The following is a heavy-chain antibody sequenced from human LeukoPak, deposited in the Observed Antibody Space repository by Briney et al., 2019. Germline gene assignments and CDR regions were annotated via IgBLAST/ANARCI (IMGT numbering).Heavy chain of an antibody. D-gene: IGHD1-1*01. V-gene: IGHV3-23*01. Sequence: GGSLRLSCAASGFTFDDYAMHWVRQAPGKGLEWVSAISGSGGSTYYADSVKGRFTISRDNSKNTLYLQMNSLRAEDTAVYYCAKDLSWNPLYYFDYWGQGTLVTVSS. J-gene: IGHJ4*02. CDR2: ISGSGGST. CDR3: AKDLSWNPLYYFDY. CDR1: GFTFDDYA.